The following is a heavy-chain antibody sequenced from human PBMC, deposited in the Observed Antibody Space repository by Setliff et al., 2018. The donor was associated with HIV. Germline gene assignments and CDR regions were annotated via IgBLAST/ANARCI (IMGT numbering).Heavy chain of an antibody. D-gene: IGHD1-1*01. CDR2: IYYSGNM. J-gene: IGHJ4*02. V-gene: IGHV4-39*01. Sequence: PSETLSLTCTVSGDSITSGSYYWGWIRQPPGKGLEWIGTIYYSGNMNYNPSLKSRVTISIDTSKQFSLKLTSVTAADTAVYYCVRRVSGSMRDWWGQGTQVTVSS. CDR3: VRRVSGSMRDW. CDR1: GDSITSGSYY.